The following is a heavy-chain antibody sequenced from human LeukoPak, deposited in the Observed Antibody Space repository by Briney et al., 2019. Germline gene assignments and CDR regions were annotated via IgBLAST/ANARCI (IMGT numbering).Heavy chain of an antibody. J-gene: IGHJ4*02. CDR3: AKDRVPYGSGSYLDY. Sequence: PGGSLRLSCAASGFTFSDYYMSWIRQAPGKGLEWVSYISSSGSTIYYADSVKGRFTISRDNAKNSLYLQMNSLRAEDTAVYYCAKDRVPYGSGSYLDYWGQGTLVTVSS. CDR2: ISSSGSTI. V-gene: IGHV3-11*04. CDR1: GFTFSDYY. D-gene: IGHD3-10*01.